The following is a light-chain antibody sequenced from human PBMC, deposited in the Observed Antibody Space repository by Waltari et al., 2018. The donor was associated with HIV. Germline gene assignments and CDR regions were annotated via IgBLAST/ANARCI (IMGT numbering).Light chain of an antibody. CDR2: DAS. Sequence: EILMTQSPATLSVSTGERATLSCRASQCIRSNLAWYQQKPGQAPRLLLYDASTRATGIPARFSGSGSGTEFTLTITSLQSEDFAVYYCQQYNNWPPITFGQGTRLEIK. J-gene: IGKJ5*01. V-gene: IGKV3-15*01. CDR3: QQYNNWPPIT. CDR1: QCIRSN.